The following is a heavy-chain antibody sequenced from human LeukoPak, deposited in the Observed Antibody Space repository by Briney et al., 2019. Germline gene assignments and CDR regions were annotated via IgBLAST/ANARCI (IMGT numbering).Heavy chain of an antibody. CDR1: GFTFSSYA. Sequence: GGSLRLSCAASGFTFSSYAMHWVRQAPGKGLEWVAVISYGGSNKYYADSVKGRFTISRDNSKNTLYLQMNSLRAEDTAVYYCARGLRSGWHFDYWGQGTLVTVSS. D-gene: IGHD6-19*01. V-gene: IGHV3-30*04. J-gene: IGHJ4*02. CDR3: ARGLRSGWHFDY. CDR2: ISYGGSNK.